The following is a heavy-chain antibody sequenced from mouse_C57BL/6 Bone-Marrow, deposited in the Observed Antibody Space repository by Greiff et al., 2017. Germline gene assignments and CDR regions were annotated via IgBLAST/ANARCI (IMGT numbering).Heavy chain of an antibody. Sequence: EVMLVESGGGLVQPGGSLKLSCAASGFTFSDYGMAWVRQAPRKGPEWVAFISNLAYSIYYADTVTGRFTISRENAKNTLYLEMISLRSEDTAMYYCSRPGYYGSLFAYWGQGTLVTVSA. V-gene: IGHV5-15*04. CDR3: SRPGYYGSLFAY. CDR1: GFTFSDYG. CDR2: ISNLAYSI. D-gene: IGHD1-1*01. J-gene: IGHJ3*01.